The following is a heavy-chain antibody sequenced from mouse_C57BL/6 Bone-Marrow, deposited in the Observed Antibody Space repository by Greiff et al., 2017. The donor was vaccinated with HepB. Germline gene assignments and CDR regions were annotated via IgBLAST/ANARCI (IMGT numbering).Heavy chain of an antibody. J-gene: IGHJ4*01. V-gene: IGHV1-50*01. CDR2: IDPSDSYT. Sequence: QVQLKQPGAELVKPGASVKLSCKASGYTFTSYWMQWVKQRPGQGLEWIGEIDPSDSYTNYNQKFKGKATLTVDTSSSTAYMQLSSLTSEDSAVYYCARSANFNYYGSSYGAMDYWGQGTSVTVSS. CDR1: GYTFTSYW. CDR3: ARSANFNYYGSSYGAMDY. D-gene: IGHD1-1*01.